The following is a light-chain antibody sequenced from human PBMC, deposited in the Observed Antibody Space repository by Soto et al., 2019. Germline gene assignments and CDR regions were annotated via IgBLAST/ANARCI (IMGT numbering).Light chain of an antibody. J-gene: IGKJ1*01. Sequence: EIVLTQSPGTLSLSPWERATLSCRASQSISSSYLAWYQQKPGQAPRLLIYGASSRATGIPDRISGSGSGTDFTLTXXRXEAEDFALYYCQQYGTSPWTFGQGTKVEIK. CDR3: QQYGTSPWT. CDR2: GAS. CDR1: QSISSSY. V-gene: IGKV3-20*01.